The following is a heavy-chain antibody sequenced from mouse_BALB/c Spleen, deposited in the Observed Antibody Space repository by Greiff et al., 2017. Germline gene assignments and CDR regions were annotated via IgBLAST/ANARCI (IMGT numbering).Heavy chain of an antibody. CDR2: ISSGSSTI. D-gene: IGHD1-1*01. CDR1: GFTFSSFG. CDR3: ARYYGSSYVDY. V-gene: IGHV5-17*02. J-gene: IGHJ2*01. Sequence: EVQGVESGGGLVQPGGSRKLSCAASGFTFSSFGMHWVRQAPEKGLEWVAYISSGSSTIYYADTVKGRFTISRDNPKNTLFLQMTSLRSEDTAMYYCARYYGSSYVDYWGQGTTLTVSS.